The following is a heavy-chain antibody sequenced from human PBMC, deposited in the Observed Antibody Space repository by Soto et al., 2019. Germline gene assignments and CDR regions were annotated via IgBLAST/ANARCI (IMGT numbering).Heavy chain of an antibody. D-gene: IGHD5-12*01. CDR1: GYTFTGYY. J-gene: IGHJ6*02. CDR2: INPNSGGT. V-gene: IGHV1-2*04. CDR3: ARAWRSGYVYYYYGMDV. Sequence: EASVKVSCKASGYTFTGYYMHWVRQAPGQGLEWMGWINPNSGGTNYAQKFQGWVTMTRDTSISTAYMELSRLRSDDTAVYYCARAWRSGYVYYYYGMDVWGQGTTVTVSS.